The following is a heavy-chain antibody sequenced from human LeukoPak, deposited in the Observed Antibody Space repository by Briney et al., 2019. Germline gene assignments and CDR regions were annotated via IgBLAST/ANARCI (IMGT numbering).Heavy chain of an antibody. CDR1: GFTFSSYS. CDR2: ISSSSSYI. Sequence: GGSLRLSCAASGFTFSSYSMNWVRQAPGTGLEWVSSISSSSSYIYYADSVKGRFTISRDNAKNSLYLQMNSLRAEDTAVYYCARDSHDYEENWFYPWGQGTLVTVSS. CDR3: ARDSHDYEENWFYP. D-gene: IGHD4-17*01. J-gene: IGHJ5*02. V-gene: IGHV3-21*01.